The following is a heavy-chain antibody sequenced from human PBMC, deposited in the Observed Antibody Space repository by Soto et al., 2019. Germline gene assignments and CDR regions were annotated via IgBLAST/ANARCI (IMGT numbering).Heavy chain of an antibody. CDR2: INPMLGVA. Sequence: SVKVSCKASGYIFTGYFIQWLRQAPGQGPEWMGGINPMLGVANFAQKFQDRVTITADESTTTAYMELSSLRSEDTAVYYCARGPARFDPWGQGTLVTVSS. V-gene: IGHV1-69*10. CDR3: ARGPARFDP. D-gene: IGHD2-2*01. J-gene: IGHJ5*02. CDR1: GYIFTGYF.